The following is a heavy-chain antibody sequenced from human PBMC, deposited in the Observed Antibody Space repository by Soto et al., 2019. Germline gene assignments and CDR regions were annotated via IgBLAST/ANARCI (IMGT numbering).Heavy chain of an antibody. CDR1: GGSISSGGYY. V-gene: IGHV4-31*03. Sequence: TLSLTCTVSGGSISSGGYYWSWIRQHPGKGLEWIGYIYYSGSTYYNPSLKSRVTISVDTSKNQFSLKLSSVTAADTAVYYCARDHRITMVRGGGWFDPWGQGTLVTVSS. CDR2: IYYSGST. D-gene: IGHD3-10*01. J-gene: IGHJ5*02. CDR3: ARDHRITMVRGGGWFDP.